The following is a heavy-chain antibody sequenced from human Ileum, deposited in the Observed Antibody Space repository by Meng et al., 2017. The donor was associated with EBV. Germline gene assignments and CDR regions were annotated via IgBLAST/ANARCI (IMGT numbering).Heavy chain of an antibody. J-gene: IGHJ4*02. CDR1: GGSITNKNW. CDR2: ISQSGST. CDR3: AKRTGDRGDYFDY. D-gene: IGHD7-27*01. Sequence: QVELTGSGRRMVKPLGPRTSTCAVYGGSITNKNWSWVRQPPGQGLEWIGEISQSGSTYYNPSLQSRVTISGDKSKNNFSLRLSSVTAADTAVYYCAKRTGDRGDYFDYWGQGALVTVSS. V-gene: IGHV4-4*03.